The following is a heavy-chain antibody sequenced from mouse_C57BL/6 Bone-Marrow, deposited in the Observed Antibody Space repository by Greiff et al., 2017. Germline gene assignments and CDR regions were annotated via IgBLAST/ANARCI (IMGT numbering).Heavy chain of an antibody. D-gene: IGHD1-1*01. Sequence: EVQVVESGPGLVKPSQSLSLTCSVTGYSITSGYYWNWIRQFPGNKLEWMGYISYDGSNNYNPSLKNRISITRDTSKNQFFLKLNSVTTEDTATYYCAREGTTVVGDYWGQGTTLTVSS. J-gene: IGHJ2*01. CDR3: AREGTTVVGDY. V-gene: IGHV3-6*01. CDR1: GYSITSGYY. CDR2: ISYDGSN.